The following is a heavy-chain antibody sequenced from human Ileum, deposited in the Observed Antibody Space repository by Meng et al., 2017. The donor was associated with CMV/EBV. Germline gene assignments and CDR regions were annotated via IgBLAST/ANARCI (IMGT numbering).Heavy chain of an antibody. CDR2: ISNDVSNK. Sequence: TFTSYAMHWVRQAPGKGLEWVAGISNDVSNKYYADSVKGRFTISRDNSKNTLYLQMNSLGAEDTAVYYCARDGRFLEWLLYAQFFDYWGQGTLVTVSS. D-gene: IGHD3-3*01. V-gene: IGHV3-30*04. CDR1: TFTSYA. CDR3: ARDGRFLEWLLYAQFFDY. J-gene: IGHJ4*02.